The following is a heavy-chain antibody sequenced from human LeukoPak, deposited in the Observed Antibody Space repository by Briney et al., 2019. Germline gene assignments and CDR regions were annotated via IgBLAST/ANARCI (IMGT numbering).Heavy chain of an antibody. CDR2: MNPNSGNT. J-gene: IGHJ5*02. V-gene: IGHV1-8*03. Sequence: ASVKVSCKASGYTFSSYDINWVRQATGQGLQWMGWMNPNSGNTFYAQKFQGRVTITRNTSISTAYMELSSLRSEDTAVYYCARATTVKYNWFDPWGQGTLVTVSS. D-gene: IGHD4-11*01. CDR3: ARATTVKYNWFDP. CDR1: GYTFSSYD.